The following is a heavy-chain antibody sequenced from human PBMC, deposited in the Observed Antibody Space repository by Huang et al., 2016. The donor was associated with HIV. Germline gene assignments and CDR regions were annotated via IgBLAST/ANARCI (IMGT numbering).Heavy chain of an antibody. D-gene: IGHD6-13*01. CDR3: VHRLRYGKWYVDY. CDR1: GFSLTSSGVA. V-gene: IGHV2-5*02. Sequence: QITLKESGPTLVKPTQTLTLTCTFSGFSLTSSGVAVGWIRQPPGNALEWLALIYWDNEERFSPALKTRLTITKDTPTNEVVRTMTNMDPVDTATYYCVHRLRYGKWYVDYWGQGVLVTVSS. CDR2: IYWDNEE. J-gene: IGHJ4*02.